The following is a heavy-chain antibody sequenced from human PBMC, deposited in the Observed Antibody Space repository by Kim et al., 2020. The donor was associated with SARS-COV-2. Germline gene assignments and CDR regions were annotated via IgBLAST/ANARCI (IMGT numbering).Heavy chain of an antibody. J-gene: IGHJ4*02. CDR2: INSDGSST. D-gene: IGHD3-10*01. Sequence: GGSLRLSCAASGFTFSSYWMHWVRQAPGKGLVWVSRINSDGSSTSYADSVKGRFTISRDNAKNTLYLQMNSLRAEDTAVYYCARAPRGLWFGELRTRDYWGGRALVAVAS. CDR3: ARAPRGLWFGELRTRDY. V-gene: IGHV3-74*01. CDR1: GFTFSSYW.